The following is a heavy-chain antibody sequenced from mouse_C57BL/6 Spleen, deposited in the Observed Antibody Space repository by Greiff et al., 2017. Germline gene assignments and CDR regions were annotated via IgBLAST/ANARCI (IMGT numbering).Heavy chain of an antibody. CDR2: ISYDGSN. D-gene: IGHD1-1*01. V-gene: IGHV3-6*01. Sequence: EVQLQQSGPGLVKPSQSLSLTCSVTGYSITSGYYWNWIRQFPGNKLEWMGYISYDGSNNYNPSLKNRISITRDTSKNQFFLKLNSVTTEDTATYYWARDPYYYGSSYKYFDVWGTGTTVTVSS. CDR1: GYSITSGYY. CDR3: ARDPYYYGSSYKYFDV. J-gene: IGHJ1*03.